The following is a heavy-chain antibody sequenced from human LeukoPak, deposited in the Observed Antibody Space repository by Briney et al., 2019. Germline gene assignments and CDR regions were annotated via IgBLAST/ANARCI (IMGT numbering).Heavy chain of an antibody. CDR3: ARLVVPAAISDAAFDI. CDR1: GVSVSNSGYY. D-gene: IGHD2-2*01. Sequence: SETLSLTCTVSGVSVSNSGYYWGWIRQPPGKGLEWIGGIYYSENTYYNPSLKSRVSISVDTSKNQFSLKLSSVTAADTAVYYCARLVVPAAISDAAFDIWGQGTMVTVSS. V-gene: IGHV4-39*07. J-gene: IGHJ3*02. CDR2: IYYSENT.